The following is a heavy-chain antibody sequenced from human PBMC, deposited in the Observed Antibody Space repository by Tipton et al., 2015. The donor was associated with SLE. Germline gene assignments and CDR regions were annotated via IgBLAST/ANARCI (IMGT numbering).Heavy chain of an antibody. D-gene: IGHD3-9*01. CDR2: INHSGST. Sequence: TLSLTCVVYGGSFSGYFWSWIRQPPGKGLEWIGEINHSGSTNYNPSLKSRVTISVDTSKNQFSLKLSSVTAADTAVYYCARAGPVGRYFDWVDYWGQGTLVTVSS. CDR1: GGSFSGYF. V-gene: IGHV4-34*01. CDR3: ARAGPVGRYFDWVDY. J-gene: IGHJ4*02.